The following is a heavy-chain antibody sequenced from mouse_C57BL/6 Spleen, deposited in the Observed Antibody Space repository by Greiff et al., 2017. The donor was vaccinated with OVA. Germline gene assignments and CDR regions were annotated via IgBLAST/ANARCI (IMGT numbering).Heavy chain of an antibody. J-gene: IGHJ3*01. Sequence: SGAELVRPGASVTLSCKASGYTFTDYEMHWVKQTPVHGLEWIGAIDPETGGTAYNQKFKGKAILTADKSSSTAYMELRSLTSEDSAVYYCTPFPAFAYWGQGTLVTVSA. CDR3: TPFPAFAY. V-gene: IGHV1-15*01. CDR2: IDPETGGT. CDR1: GYTFTDYE.